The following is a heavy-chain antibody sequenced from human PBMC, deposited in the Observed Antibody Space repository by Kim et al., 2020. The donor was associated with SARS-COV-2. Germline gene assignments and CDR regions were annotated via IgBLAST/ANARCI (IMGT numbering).Heavy chain of an antibody. V-gene: IGHV3-23*01. CDR1: GFTFNTYA. Sequence: GGSLRLSCAASGFTFNTYAMTWVRQAPGKGLDWVSTISDSGGITHYADSVKGRFTISRDNSKNTLYLQMNSLRAEDTAVYYCAKDRGVRGVEVFDYWGQGTLVTVSS. CDR3: AKDRGVRGVEVFDY. CDR2: ISDSGGIT. D-gene: IGHD3-10*01. J-gene: IGHJ4*02.